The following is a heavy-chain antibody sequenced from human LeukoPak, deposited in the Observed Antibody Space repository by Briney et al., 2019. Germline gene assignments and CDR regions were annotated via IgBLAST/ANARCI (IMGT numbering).Heavy chain of an antibody. CDR1: GFTFSSYE. CDR2: ISRSGGTI. Sequence: GGSLRLSCAASGFTFSSYEMNWVRQAPGKGLEWVSYISRSGGTIYYADSVKGRFTISRDSAKNSLYLQMNSLRAEDTAVYYCARGVRIRLYQHWGQGTLVTVSS. J-gene: IGHJ1*01. CDR3: ARGVRIRLYQH. V-gene: IGHV3-48*03. D-gene: IGHD3-10*01.